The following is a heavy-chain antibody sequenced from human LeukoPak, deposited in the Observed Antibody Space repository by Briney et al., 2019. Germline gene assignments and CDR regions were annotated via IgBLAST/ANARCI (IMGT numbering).Heavy chain of an antibody. D-gene: IGHD6-13*01. CDR3: AHPTEYSSSWYGNWFDP. V-gene: IGHV3-23*01. CDR2: ISGSGGST. Sequence: GGSLRLSCAASGFTFSRYAMSWVRQAPGKGLEWVSAISGSGGSTYYADSVKGRFTISRDNSKNTLYLQMNSLRAEDTAVYYCAHPTEYSSSWYGNWFDPWGQGSLVTVSS. CDR1: GFTFSRYA. J-gene: IGHJ5*02.